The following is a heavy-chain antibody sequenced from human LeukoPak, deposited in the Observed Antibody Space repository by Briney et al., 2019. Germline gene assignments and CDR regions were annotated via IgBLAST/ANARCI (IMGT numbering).Heavy chain of an antibody. CDR2: IYYSGST. CDR1: GGSISSSSYY. Sequence: SETLSLTCTVSGGSISSSSYYWGWIRQPPGKGLEWIGSIYYSGSTYYNPSLKSRVTISVDTSKNQFSLKLSSVTAADTAVYYCARRVDGSYGEGAFDIWGQGTMVTVSS. J-gene: IGHJ3*02. CDR3: ARRVDGSYGEGAFDI. V-gene: IGHV4-39*01. D-gene: IGHD1-26*01.